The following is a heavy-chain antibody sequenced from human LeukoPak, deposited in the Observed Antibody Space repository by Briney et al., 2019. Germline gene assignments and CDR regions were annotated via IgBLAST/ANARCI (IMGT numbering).Heavy chain of an antibody. Sequence: GESLKISCKGSGYSFTSYWIGWVRQMPGKGLEWMGIIYPGDSDTRYSPSFQGQVTISADKSISTAYLQWSSLKASDTAMYYCARRGIVGAIKHYFDYWGQGTLVTVSS. CDR1: GYSFTSYW. J-gene: IGHJ4*02. V-gene: IGHV5-51*01. D-gene: IGHD1-26*01. CDR2: IYPGDSDT. CDR3: ARRGIVGAIKHYFDY.